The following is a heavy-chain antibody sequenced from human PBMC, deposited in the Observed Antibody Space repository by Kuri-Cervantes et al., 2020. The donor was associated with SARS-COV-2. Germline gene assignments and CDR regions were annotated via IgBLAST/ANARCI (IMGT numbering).Heavy chain of an antibody. D-gene: IGHD2-21*02. Sequence: ASVKVSCKASGYTFTSYDINWVRQATGQGLEWMGWMNPNSGNTGYAQKFQGRVTMTRNTSINTAYMELSSLRSEDTAVYYCARGLSVVTHFDYWGQGTLVTVSS. CDR1: GYTFTSYD. CDR2: MNPNSGNT. J-gene: IGHJ4*02. CDR3: ARGLSVVTHFDY. V-gene: IGHV1-8*01.